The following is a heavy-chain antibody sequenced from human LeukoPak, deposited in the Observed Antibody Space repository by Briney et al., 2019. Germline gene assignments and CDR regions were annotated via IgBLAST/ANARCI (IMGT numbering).Heavy chain of an antibody. J-gene: IGHJ4*02. Sequence: SETLSLTCTVSGGSISSGSYYWSWIRQPAGKGLEWIGGIYTSGSTKYNPSFKSRVTISVDTSKNQFSLKLTSVTAADTAVYYCARAGGFYGSGSYIYWGQGTLVTVSS. CDR3: ARAGGFYGSGSYIY. CDR1: GGSISSGSYY. V-gene: IGHV4-61*02. D-gene: IGHD3-10*01. CDR2: IYTSGST.